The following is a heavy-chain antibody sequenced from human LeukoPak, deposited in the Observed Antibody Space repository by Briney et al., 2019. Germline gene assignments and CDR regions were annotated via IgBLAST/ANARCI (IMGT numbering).Heavy chain of an antibody. CDR3: ARAIGVIPASGFDP. V-gene: IGHV1-2*02. CDR1: GYTFTGYY. CDR2: INPNSGGT. Sequence: ASVKVSCKASGYTFTGYYMHWVRQAPGQGLEWMGWINPNSGGTNYAQKFQGRVTMTRDTSISTAYMELSRLRSDDTAVYYCARAIGVIPASGFDPWGQGTLVTVSS. J-gene: IGHJ5*02. D-gene: IGHD2-2*01.